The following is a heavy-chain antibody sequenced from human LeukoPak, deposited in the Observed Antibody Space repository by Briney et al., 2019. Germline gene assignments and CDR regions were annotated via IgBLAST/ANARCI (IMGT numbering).Heavy chain of an antibody. CDR3: ARDIRLRLYYYYGMDV. V-gene: IGHV3-33*01. D-gene: IGHD4-17*01. CDR1: GFTFSSYG. Sequence: PGRSLRLSCAASGFTFSSYGMHWVRQAPGKGLEWVAVIWYDGSNKYYADSVKGRFTISRDNSKNTLYLQMNSLRAEDTAVYYCARDIRLRLYYYYGMDVWGQGTTVTVSS. CDR2: IWYDGSNK. J-gene: IGHJ6*02.